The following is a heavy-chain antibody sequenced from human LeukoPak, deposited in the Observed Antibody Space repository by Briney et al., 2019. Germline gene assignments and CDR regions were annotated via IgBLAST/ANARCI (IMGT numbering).Heavy chain of an antibody. D-gene: IGHD2-15*01. CDR3: VNNGSYLLNL. V-gene: IGHV4-4*02. CDR2: INQTGST. Sequence: PSETLSLTCAVSGGSINNDKGWSGFRQPPGKGREGFGEINQTGSTNYNPSLKSRVTISLDNSKTQFYMRLTHVTAADKAVYSCVNNGSYLLNLWGQGTLVTVSS. CDR1: GGSINNDKG. J-gene: IGHJ5*02.